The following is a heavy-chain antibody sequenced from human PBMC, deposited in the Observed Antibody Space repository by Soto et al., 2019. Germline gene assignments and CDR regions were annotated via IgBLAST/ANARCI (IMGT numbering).Heavy chain of an antibody. Sequence: QVQLVESGGGVVQPGRSLRLSCAASGFTFSDYGVHWVRQAPGKGLEWVAGISYDGRNEYYADSVKGRFTISRDSSKNTLSLKRNGLKAEDTAVNYGAKGGQLPTPGGYLDYGAREPWSPSPQ. V-gene: IGHV3-30*18. CDR2: ISYDGRNE. D-gene: IGHD2-2*01. J-gene: IGHJ4*02. CDR3: AKGGQLPTPGGYLDY. CDR1: GFTFSDYG.